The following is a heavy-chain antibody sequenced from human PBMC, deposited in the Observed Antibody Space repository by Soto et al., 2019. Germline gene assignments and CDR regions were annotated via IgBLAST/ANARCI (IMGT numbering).Heavy chain of an antibody. CDR1: GFTFSNYG. CDR2: ISYDGYNK. D-gene: IGHD4-17*01. V-gene: IGHV3-30*18. Sequence: QVQLVESGGGVVQPGRSLRLSCAASGFTFSNYGMHWVRQAPGKGLEWVALISYDGYNKYDADSVKGRFTISRDSSKSTLYLQMDSLKAEDTAVYYCAKDPANVEIHGAFDYWGQGTLVTVSS. J-gene: IGHJ4*02. CDR3: AKDPANVEIHGAFDY.